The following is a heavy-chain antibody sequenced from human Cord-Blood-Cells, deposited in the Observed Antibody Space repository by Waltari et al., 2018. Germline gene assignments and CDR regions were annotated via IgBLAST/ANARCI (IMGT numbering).Heavy chain of an antibody. Sequence: QLQLQESGPGLVKPSETLSLTCTVSGGSIRSSSYYWGWIRQPPGKGLEWIGSIYYSGSTYYNPSLKSRVTISVDMSKNQFSLKLSSVTAADTAVYYCARQRSGRGYYFDYWGQGTLVTVSS. CDR1: GGSIRSSSYY. CDR3: ARQRSGRGYYFDY. CDR2: IYYSGST. V-gene: IGHV4-39*01. J-gene: IGHJ4*02.